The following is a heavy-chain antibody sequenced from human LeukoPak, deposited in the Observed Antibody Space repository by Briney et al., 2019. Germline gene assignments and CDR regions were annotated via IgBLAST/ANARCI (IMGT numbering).Heavy chain of an antibody. CDR3: ARHHFERYNWNPSVYYFDY. D-gene: IGHD1-20*01. CDR1: GGSITNHY. Sequence: SETLSLTCTVSGGSITNHYWSWIRQPPGKGLEWIGYIYYSGSTNYNPSLKSRVTISVDTSKNQFSLKLSSVTAADTAVYYCARHHFERYNWNPSVYYFDYWGQGTLVTVSS. J-gene: IGHJ4*02. V-gene: IGHV4-59*08. CDR2: IYYSGST.